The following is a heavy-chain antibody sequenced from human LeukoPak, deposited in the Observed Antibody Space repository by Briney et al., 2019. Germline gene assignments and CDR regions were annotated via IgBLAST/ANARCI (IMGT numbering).Heavy chain of an antibody. Sequence: SETLSLTCAVYGGSFSGYYWSWIRQPPGKGLEWIGEINHSGSTNYNPSLKSRVTMSVDTSKNQFSLKLSSVTAADTAVYYSARSLYYDRKFDYWGQGTLVTVSS. D-gene: IGHD3-22*01. CDR3: ARSLYYDRKFDY. CDR1: GGSFSGYY. CDR2: INHSGST. V-gene: IGHV4-34*01. J-gene: IGHJ4*02.